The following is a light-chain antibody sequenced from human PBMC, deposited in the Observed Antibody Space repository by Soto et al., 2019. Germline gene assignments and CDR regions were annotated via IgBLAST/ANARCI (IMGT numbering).Light chain of an antibody. CDR3: QQYNSYSPIT. V-gene: IGKV1-5*03. CDR2: KAS. J-gene: IGKJ4*01. Sequence: DIQMTQSPSTLSGSVGDRVTITCRASQTISSWLAWYQQKPGKAPKLLIYKASSLESGVPSRFSGSGSGTEFTLTISSLQPDDFATYYCQQYNSYSPITFGGGTKVDIK. CDR1: QTISSW.